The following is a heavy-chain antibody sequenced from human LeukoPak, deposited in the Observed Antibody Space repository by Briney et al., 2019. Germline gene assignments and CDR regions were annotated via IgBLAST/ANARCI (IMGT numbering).Heavy chain of an antibody. D-gene: IGHD6-19*01. Sequence: GGSLRLSCAASGFTFSSYAMSWVSQAPGKGLEWVSAISGSGGSTYYADSVKGRFTISRDNSKNTLYLQMNSLRAEDTAVYYCAKDSARAVAGYYYYYGMDVWGQGTTVTVSS. J-gene: IGHJ6*02. V-gene: IGHV3-23*01. CDR1: GFTFSSYA. CDR2: ISGSGGST. CDR3: AKDSARAVAGYYYYYGMDV.